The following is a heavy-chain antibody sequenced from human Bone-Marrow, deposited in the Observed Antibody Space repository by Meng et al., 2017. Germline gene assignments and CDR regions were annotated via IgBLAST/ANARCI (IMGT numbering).Heavy chain of an antibody. CDR1: GGTFSSCA. CDR2: IIPIYGTA. D-gene: IGHD3-10*01. V-gene: IGHV1-69*05. J-gene: IGHJ4*02. CDR3: ARADGSGSYSDFDY. Sequence: SVKVSCKASGGTFSSCAISWVRQAPGHGREWRGGIIPIYGTANYAQQFQGRVKITTDESTSTAYMELSSLRSADTAVYYCARADGSGSYSDFDYWGQGTLVTVSS.